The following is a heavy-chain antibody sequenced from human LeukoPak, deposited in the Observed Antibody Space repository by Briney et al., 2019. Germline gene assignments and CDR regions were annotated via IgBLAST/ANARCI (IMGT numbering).Heavy chain of an antibody. CDR1: GGSISSHY. D-gene: IGHD2-2*01. J-gene: IGHJ4*02. CDR2: IYYSGST. CDR3: ARRYCSSTSCHRYYFDY. Sequence: SETLSLTCTVSGGSISSHYWSWIRRPPGKGLEWIGYIYYSGSTNYNPSLKSRVTISVDTSKNQFSLKLSSVTAADTAVYYCARRYCSSTSCHRYYFDYWGQGTLVTVSS. V-gene: IGHV4-59*11.